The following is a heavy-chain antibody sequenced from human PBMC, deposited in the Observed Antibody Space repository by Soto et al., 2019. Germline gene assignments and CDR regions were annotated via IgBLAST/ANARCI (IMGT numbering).Heavy chain of an antibody. J-gene: IGHJ4*02. V-gene: IGHV1-8*01. CDR2: MNPSNGNT. CDR3: ARFVRHQIHTIDY. D-gene: IGHD3-10*01. Sequence: QVQLVQSGAEVRKPGASVRVSCKASGYTFTNYDINWVRQATGQGLEWMGWMNPSNGNTGYAQKFQGRVTMTRDTSISTAYMELSSLTSADTAVYYCARFVRHQIHTIDYWGQGALVTVSS. CDR1: GYTFTNYD.